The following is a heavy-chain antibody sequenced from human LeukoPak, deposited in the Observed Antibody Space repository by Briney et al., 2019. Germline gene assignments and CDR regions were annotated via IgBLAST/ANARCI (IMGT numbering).Heavy chain of an antibody. CDR1: GGPFSGYH. D-gene: IGHD7-27*01. CDR2: INHNRYT. Sequence: SETLSLTCAVYGGPFSGYHWNWIRQPPGKGLEWIGEINHNRYTNYNPSLESRVTISVDTSKNQFSLKVYSLTAADTAVYFCARAGTGDRSAVFDYWGQEILVTVSS. J-gene: IGHJ4*02. V-gene: IGHV4-34*01. CDR3: ARAGTGDRSAVFDY.